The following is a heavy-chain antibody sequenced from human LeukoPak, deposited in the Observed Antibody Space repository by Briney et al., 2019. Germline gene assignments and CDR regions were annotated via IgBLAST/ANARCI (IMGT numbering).Heavy chain of an antibody. Sequence: PGGSLRLSCAASGFTFSSYGMHWVRQAPGKGLEWVAVISYDGSNKYYADSVKGRFTISRDNSKNTLYLQMNSLRAEDTAVYYCARGSYYYGSGSFMGSDYWGQGTLVTVSS. J-gene: IGHJ4*02. CDR1: GFTFSSYG. D-gene: IGHD3-10*01. CDR2: ISYDGSNK. V-gene: IGHV3-30*03. CDR3: ARGSYYYGSGSFMGSDY.